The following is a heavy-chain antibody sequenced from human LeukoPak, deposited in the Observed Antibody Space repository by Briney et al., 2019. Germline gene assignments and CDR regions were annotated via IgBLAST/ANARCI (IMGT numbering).Heavy chain of an antibody. Sequence: GGSLRLSCVASGFIFSEYAMNWVRQAPGKGLEWVSVVGGDDTNYYIDSAKGRFTISRDNSKNTLSLQMNNLRPEDTAVYYCAKARAGDITAAFNYWGQGTLVTVSS. CDR1: GFIFSEYA. CDR3: AKARAGDITAAFNY. J-gene: IGHJ4*02. V-gene: IGHV3-23*01. CDR2: VGGDDTN. D-gene: IGHD6-13*01.